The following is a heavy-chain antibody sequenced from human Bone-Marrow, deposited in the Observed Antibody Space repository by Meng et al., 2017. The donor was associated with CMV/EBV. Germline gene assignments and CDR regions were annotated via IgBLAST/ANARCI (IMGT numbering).Heavy chain of an antibody. CDR3: ARVGKKPAAVEKGHFDY. V-gene: IGHV1-2*02. CDR1: GYTFTGYY. CDR2: INPNSGGT. D-gene: IGHD2-2*01. J-gene: IGHJ4*01. Sequence: ASVKVSCKASGYTFTGYYMHWVRQAPGQGLEWMGWINPNSGGTNYAQKFQGRVTMTRDTSISTAYMELSRLRSDDTAVYYCARVGKKPAAVEKGHFDYWGHGTLVTVSS.